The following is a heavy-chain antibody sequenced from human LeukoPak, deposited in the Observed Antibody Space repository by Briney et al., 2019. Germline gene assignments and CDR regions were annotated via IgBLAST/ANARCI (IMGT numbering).Heavy chain of an antibody. CDR2: INHSGST. D-gene: IGHD4-17*01. J-gene: IGHJ4*02. V-gene: IGHV4-34*01. Sequence: SETLSLTCAVYGGSFSGYYWSWIRQPPGKGLEWIGEINHSGSTNYNPSLKSRVTISVDTSKNQFSLKLSSVTAADTAVYYCAREATVTTGFDHWGQGTLVTVSS. CDR3: AREATVTTGFDH. CDR1: GGSFSGYY.